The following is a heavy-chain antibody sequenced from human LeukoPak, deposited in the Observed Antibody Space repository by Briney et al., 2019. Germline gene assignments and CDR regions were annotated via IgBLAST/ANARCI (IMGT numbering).Heavy chain of an antibody. V-gene: IGHV3-23*01. CDR1: GFIFSSYS. CDR3: ARDWYYYDSSGYYPLGFDY. CDR2: ITGSGGNT. D-gene: IGHD3-22*01. J-gene: IGHJ4*02. Sequence: GGSLRLSCAASGFIFSSYSMSWVRQAPGMGLEWVSVITGSGGNTYYADSVKGRFTISKDNSKNTVYLQMNSLRAEDTAVYYCARDWYYYDSSGYYPLGFDYWGQGTLVTVSS.